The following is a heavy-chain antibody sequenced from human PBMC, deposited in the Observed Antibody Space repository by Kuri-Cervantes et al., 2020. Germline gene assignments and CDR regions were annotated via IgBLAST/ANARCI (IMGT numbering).Heavy chain of an antibody. J-gene: IGHJ4*02. V-gene: IGHV3-48*01. CDR3: ARGLWFGEPYFDY. D-gene: IGHD3-10*01. CDR2: ISSSSSTI. Sequence: GESLKISCAASGFTFSSYSMNWVRQAPGKGLEWVSYISSSSSTIYYADSVKGRFTISRDNAKNSLYLQMNSLRAEDTAVYYCARGLWFGEPYFDYWGQGTLVTVSS. CDR1: GFTFSSYS.